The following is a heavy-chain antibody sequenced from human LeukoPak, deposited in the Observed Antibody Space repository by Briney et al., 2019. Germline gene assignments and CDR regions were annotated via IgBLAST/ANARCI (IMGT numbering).Heavy chain of an antibody. Sequence: PGRSLRLSCAASGFTFSSYGMHWVRQAPGKGLEWVAVISYDGSNKYYADSVKGRFTISRDNSKNTLYLQMNSLRAEDTAVYYCAKDGVRDYYYYGMDVWGQGTTVTVSS. CDR2: ISYDGSNK. CDR1: GFTFSSYG. J-gene: IGHJ6*02. CDR3: AKDGVRDYYYYGMDV. D-gene: IGHD1-1*01. V-gene: IGHV3-30*18.